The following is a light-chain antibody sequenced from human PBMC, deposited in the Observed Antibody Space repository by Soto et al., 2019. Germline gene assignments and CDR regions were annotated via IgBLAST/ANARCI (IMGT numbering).Light chain of an antibody. Sequence: QSALTQPASVSGSPGQSITISCTGTSSDVGRYNYVSWYQHHPGKAPKLIFYDVSNRPSGVSERFSVSKSGYTASLTISGLQAEDEAEYSCNSYTTSSTYVFGTGTKVPVL. CDR3: NSYTTSSTYV. J-gene: IGLJ1*01. V-gene: IGLV2-14*03. CDR1: SSDVGRYNY. CDR2: DVS.